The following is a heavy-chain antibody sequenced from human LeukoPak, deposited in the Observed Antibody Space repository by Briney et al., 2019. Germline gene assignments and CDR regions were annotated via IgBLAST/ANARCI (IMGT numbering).Heavy chain of an antibody. Sequence: SEALSLTCAVYGGSFSGYYWSWIRQPPGKGLEWIGEINHSGSTNYNPSLKSRVTISVDTSKNQFSLKLSSVTAADTAVYYCARGKITDYWGQGTLVTVSS. CDR2: INHSGST. J-gene: IGHJ4*02. CDR3: ARGKITDY. CDR1: GGSFSGYY. V-gene: IGHV4-34*01. D-gene: IGHD1-14*01.